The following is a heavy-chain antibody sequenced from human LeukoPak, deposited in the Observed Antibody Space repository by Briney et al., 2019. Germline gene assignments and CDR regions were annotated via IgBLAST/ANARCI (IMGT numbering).Heavy chain of an antibody. Sequence: SETLSLTCTVSGDSISSYYWGWIRQPPGKGLEWIGIIYSSGSTYYNPSLKSRVTISVDTSQNQFSLKLSSVTAADMAVYYCARSYSGSYSLGYWGQGTLVTVSA. J-gene: IGHJ4*02. CDR2: IYSSGST. D-gene: IGHD1-26*01. CDR1: GDSISSYY. CDR3: ARSYSGSYSLGY. V-gene: IGHV4-39*07.